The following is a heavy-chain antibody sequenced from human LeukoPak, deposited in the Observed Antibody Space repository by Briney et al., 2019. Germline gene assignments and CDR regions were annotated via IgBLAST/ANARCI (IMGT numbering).Heavy chain of an antibody. CDR1: GGSISSSSYY. V-gene: IGHV4-39*01. CDR3: ARYYCGGDCYSGYFDY. Sequence: SETLSLTCTVSGGSISSSSYYWGWIRQPPGKGLEWIGSIYYSGSTNYNPSLKSRVTISVDTSKNQFSLKLSSVTAADTAVYYCARYYCGGDCYSGYFDYWGQGTLVTVSS. D-gene: IGHD2-21*02. CDR2: IYYSGST. J-gene: IGHJ4*02.